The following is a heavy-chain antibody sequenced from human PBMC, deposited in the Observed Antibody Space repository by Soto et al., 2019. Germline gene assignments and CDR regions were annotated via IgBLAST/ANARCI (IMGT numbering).Heavy chain of an antibody. CDR2: IYYSGST. V-gene: IGHV4-30-4*01. CDR1: GGSVSSGDYY. J-gene: IGHJ6*02. Sequence: PSETLSLTCTVSGGSVSSGDYYWSWIRQPPGKGLEWIGYIYYSGSTYYNPSLKSRVTISVDTSKNRFSLKVSSVTAADTAVYYCARDRLRDGYNSYYYYGMDVCGQGTTVTVSS. D-gene: IGHD5-12*01. CDR3: ARDRLRDGYNSYYYYGMDV.